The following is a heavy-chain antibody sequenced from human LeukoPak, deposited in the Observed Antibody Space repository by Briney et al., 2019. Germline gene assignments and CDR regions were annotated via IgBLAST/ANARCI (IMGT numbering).Heavy chain of an antibody. V-gene: IGHV3-23*01. J-gene: IGHJ4*02. Sequence: GGSLRLSCVASGFTFSSTTMGWVRQAPGRGLEWVSSITAIDGRTYYADSVRGRFTTSRVNSKNTVYLQLNSLRAGDTAIYYCTKDRRGPAAGTWYFDSWGQGTLVTVSS. CDR2: ITAIDGRT. D-gene: IGHD6-13*01. CDR3: TKDRRGPAAGTWYFDS. CDR1: GFTFSSTT.